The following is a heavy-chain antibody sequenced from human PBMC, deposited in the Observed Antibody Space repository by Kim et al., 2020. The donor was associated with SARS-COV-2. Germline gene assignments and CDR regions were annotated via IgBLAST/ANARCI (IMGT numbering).Heavy chain of an antibody. CDR3: ASRGEWDYEAFHV. V-gene: IGHV3-21*01. CDR2: ITTIRDSK. CDR1: GFSFSSYK. J-gene: IGHJ3*01. Sequence: GGSLRLSCEGSGFSFSSYKMNWVRQTPGKGLEWVSSITTIRDSKFYADSVRGRFTISRDNAKNSLYLFMSNLRAEDTAVYYCASRGEWDYEAFHVWGPGTMATLPS. D-gene: IGHD4-17*01.